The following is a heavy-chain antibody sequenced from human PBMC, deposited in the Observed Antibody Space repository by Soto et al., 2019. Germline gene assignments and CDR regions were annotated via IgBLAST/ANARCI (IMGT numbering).Heavy chain of an antibody. Sequence: EVQVVESGGGLVQPGGSLRLSCAGSGFNFNNFAMHWVRQAPGTGLEYVSSISDTGGSTFHADSVKGRLSISRDNSKGTLFLLMSSLRVEDTAVYYCVKGIRGGYYYYYNGVDVWGQVTTVTVSS. CDR2: ISDTGGST. CDR1: GFNFNNFA. CDR3: VKGIRGGYYYYYNGVDV. V-gene: IGHV3-64D*06. D-gene: IGHD3-3*02. J-gene: IGHJ6*02.